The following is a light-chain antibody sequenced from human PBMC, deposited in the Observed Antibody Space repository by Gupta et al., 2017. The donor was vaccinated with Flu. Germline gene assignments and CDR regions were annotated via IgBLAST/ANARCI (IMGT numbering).Light chain of an antibody. J-gene: IGKJ1*01. CDR2: GAS. CDR1: QGIRND. CDR3: RQYYNYPPT. V-gene: IGKV1-6*01. Sequence: PSSLSASVGDRVTITVRASQGIRNDLGWYQQKPGKAPKLLITGASTLQSGVPSRFSGSGSGTDFTLTISSLQPEDFATYYCRQYYNYPPTFGQGTKVEIK.